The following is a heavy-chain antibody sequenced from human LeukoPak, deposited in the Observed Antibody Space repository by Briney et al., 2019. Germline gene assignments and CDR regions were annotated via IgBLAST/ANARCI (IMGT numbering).Heavy chain of an antibody. CDR3: ARETLDSSGYYLFDY. V-gene: IGHV1-69*05. Sequence: SVKVSCKASGGTFSSYAISWVRQAPGQGPEWMGGIIPIFGTANYAQKFQGRVTITTDESTSTAYMELSSLRSEDTAVYYCARETLDSSGYYLFDYWGQGTLVTVSS. CDR2: IIPIFGTA. J-gene: IGHJ4*02. CDR1: GGTFSSYA. D-gene: IGHD3-22*01.